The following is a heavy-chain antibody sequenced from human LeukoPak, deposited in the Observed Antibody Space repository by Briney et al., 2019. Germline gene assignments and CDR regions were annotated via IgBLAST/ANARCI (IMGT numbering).Heavy chain of an antibody. Sequence: GASVTVSCKASGYTFTSYDINWVRQATGQGLEWMGWMNPSSGNTGYAQKFQGRVTMTRNTSISTAYMELSSLRSEDTAVYYCARGASRGMKWLLFSTWGQGTLVTVSS. J-gene: IGHJ4*02. D-gene: IGHD3-3*01. V-gene: IGHV1-8*01. CDR3: ARGASRGMKWLLFST. CDR1: GYTFTSYD. CDR2: MNPSSGNT.